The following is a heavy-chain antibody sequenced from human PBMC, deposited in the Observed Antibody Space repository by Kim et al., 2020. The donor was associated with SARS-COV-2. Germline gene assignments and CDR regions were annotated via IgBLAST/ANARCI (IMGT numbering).Heavy chain of an antibody. CDR3: ASIGYSSSWPPDY. J-gene: IGHJ4*02. Sequence: YTPSIKSRVTISVDSSKNQFSLKLSSVTAAATAVYYCASIGYSSSWPPDYWGQGTLVTVSS. D-gene: IGHD6-13*01. V-gene: IGHV4-31*02.